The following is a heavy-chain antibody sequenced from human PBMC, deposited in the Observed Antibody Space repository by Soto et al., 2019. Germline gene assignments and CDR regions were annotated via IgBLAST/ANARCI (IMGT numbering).Heavy chain of an antibody. CDR2: ISGSGGST. D-gene: IGHD3-3*01. V-gene: IGHV3-23*01. Sequence: GGSLRLSCAASGFTFSSYAMSWVRQAPGKGVEWVSAISGSGGSTYYADSVKGRFTISRDNSKNTLYLQMNSLRAEDTAVYYCAKYYDFWSGYFDYWGQGTLVAVSS. J-gene: IGHJ4*02. CDR1: GFTFSSYA. CDR3: AKYYDFWSGYFDY.